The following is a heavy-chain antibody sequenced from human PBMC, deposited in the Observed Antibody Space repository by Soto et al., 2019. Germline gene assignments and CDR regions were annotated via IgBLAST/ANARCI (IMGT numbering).Heavy chain of an antibody. CDR3: ARRSMVRGVITILYYFDY. J-gene: IGHJ4*02. Sequence: ETLSLTCAVYGGSFSGYYWSWIRQPPGKGLEWIGEINHSGSTNYNPSLKSRVTISVDTSKNQFSLKLSSVTAADTAVYYCARRSMVRGVITILYYFDYWGQGTLVTVSS. CDR1: GGSFSGYY. CDR2: INHSGST. D-gene: IGHD3-10*01. V-gene: IGHV4-34*01.